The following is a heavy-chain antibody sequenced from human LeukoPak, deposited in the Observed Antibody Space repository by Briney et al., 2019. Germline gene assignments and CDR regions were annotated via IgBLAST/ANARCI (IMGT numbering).Heavy chain of an antibody. CDR1: GFTVSSNE. D-gene: IGHD6-13*01. V-gene: IGHV3-7*01. J-gene: IGHJ3*02. CDR2: IKQDGSEK. CDR3: ASFSSSWYGAFDI. Sequence: AGGSLRLSCAASGFTVSSNEMSWVRQAPGKGLEWVANIKQDGSEKYYVDSVKGRFTISRDNAKNSLYLQMNSLRAEDTAVYYCASFSSSWYGAFDIWGQGTMVTVSS.